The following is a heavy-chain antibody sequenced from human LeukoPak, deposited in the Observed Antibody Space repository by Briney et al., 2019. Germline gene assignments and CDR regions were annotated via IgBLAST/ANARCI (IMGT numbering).Heavy chain of an antibody. J-gene: IGHJ5*02. CDR1: GYTFTGYY. D-gene: IGHD2-2*01. CDR3: AGDGFLLAPNIVVVPAASWFDP. Sequence: GASVKVSCEASGYTFTGYYMHGVRQGPGQGLRWMGWINPNSGGTNYAQTFQGRVTMTRDTSISTAYMELSRLSSHDPAVYSCAGDGFLLAPNIVVVPAASWFDPWGQGTLVTVSS. V-gene: IGHV1-2*02. CDR2: INPNSGGT.